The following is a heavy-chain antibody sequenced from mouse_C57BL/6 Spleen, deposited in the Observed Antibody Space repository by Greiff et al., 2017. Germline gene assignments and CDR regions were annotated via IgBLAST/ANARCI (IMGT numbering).Heavy chain of an antibody. D-gene: IGHD1-1*01. CDR3: ARGGYYGSSSAWFAY. CDR2: IYPGSGST. V-gene: IGHV1-55*01. CDR1: GYTFTSYW. Sequence: VQLQQPGAELVKPGASVKMSCKASGYTFTSYWITWVKQRPGQGLEWIGDIYPGSGSTNYNEKFKSKATLTVDTSSSTAYMQLSSLTSEDSAVYYCARGGYYGSSSAWFAYWGQGTLVTVSA. J-gene: IGHJ3*01.